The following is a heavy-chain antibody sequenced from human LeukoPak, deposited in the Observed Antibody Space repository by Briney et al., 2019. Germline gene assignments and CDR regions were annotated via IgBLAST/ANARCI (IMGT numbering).Heavy chain of an antibody. Sequence: GGSLRLSCAVSGITLSNYGMSWVRQAPGKGLEWVAGISGSGGSTNYADSVKGRFTISRDNPKNTLYLQMNSLRAEDTAVYYCARDQGILTGYYNPFDYWGQGTLVTVSS. CDR3: ARDQGILTGYYNPFDY. D-gene: IGHD3-9*01. V-gene: IGHV3-23*01. J-gene: IGHJ4*02. CDR2: ISGSGGST. CDR1: GITLSNYG.